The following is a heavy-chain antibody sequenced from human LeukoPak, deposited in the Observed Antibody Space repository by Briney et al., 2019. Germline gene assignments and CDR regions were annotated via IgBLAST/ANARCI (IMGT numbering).Heavy chain of an antibody. V-gene: IGHV4-59*01. CDR2: IYYSGST. CDR1: GSSISSYY. D-gene: IGHD5-18*01. J-gene: IGHJ3*02. CDR3: ARHVDTAMALDAFDI. Sequence: SETLSLTCTVSGSSISSYYWSWIRQPPGKGLEWIGYIYYSGSTNYNPSLKSRVTISVDTSKNQFSLKLSSVTAADTAVYYCARHVDTAMALDAFDISGQGTMVAVSS.